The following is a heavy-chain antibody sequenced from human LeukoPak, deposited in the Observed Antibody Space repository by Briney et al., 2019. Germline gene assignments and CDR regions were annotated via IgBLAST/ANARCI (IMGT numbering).Heavy chain of an antibody. CDR1: GGSFSGYY. CDR3: ARLSYDFWSGYPLRIDY. V-gene: IGHV4-34*01. D-gene: IGHD3-3*01. CDR2: INHSGST. J-gene: IGHJ4*02. Sequence: PSETLSLTCAVYGGSFSGYYWSWIRQPPGKGLEWIGEINHSGSTNYNPSLKSRVTISVDTSKNQFSLKLSSVTAADTAVYYCARLSYDFWSGYPLRIDYWGQGTLVTVSS.